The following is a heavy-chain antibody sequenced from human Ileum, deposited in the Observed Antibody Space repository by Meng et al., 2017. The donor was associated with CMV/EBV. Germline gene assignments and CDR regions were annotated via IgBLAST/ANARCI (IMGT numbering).Heavy chain of an antibody. CDR1: GFSPITNGEG. J-gene: IGHJ4*02. CDR3: AHFVGGYYPSRPDY. D-gene: IGHD1-26*01. V-gene: IGHV2-5*02. Sequence: QNTLKGSGPTLVKPTQTLTLTCTFSGFSPITNGEGVGWIRQPPGKALEWLALIYRGDDKRYSPSLNSRLSIAKDTSKNEVVLTMTNMGPVDTGTYYCAHFVGGYYPSRPDYWGQGTLVTVSS. CDR2: IYRGDDK.